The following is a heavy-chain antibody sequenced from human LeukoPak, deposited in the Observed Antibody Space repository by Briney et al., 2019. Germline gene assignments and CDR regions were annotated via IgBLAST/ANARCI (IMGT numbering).Heavy chain of an antibody. CDR3: ARWSSMKYQLLPQDYYYYGMDV. J-gene: IGHJ6*02. CDR2: IYPGDSDT. D-gene: IGHD2-2*01. Sequence: GESLKISCKGSGYSFTSYWIGWVRQMPGKGLEWMGFIYPGDSDTRYSPSFQGQVTISADKSISTAYLQWSSLKASDTAMYYCARWSSMKYQLLPQDYYYYGMDVWGQGTTVTVFS. V-gene: IGHV5-51*01. CDR1: GYSFTSYW.